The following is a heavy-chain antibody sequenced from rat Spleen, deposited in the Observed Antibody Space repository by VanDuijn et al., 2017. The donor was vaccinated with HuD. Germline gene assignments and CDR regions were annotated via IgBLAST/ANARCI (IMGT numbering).Heavy chain of an antibody. CDR2: ITYSGST. J-gene: IGHJ3*01. CDR1: DYSITSNY. CDR3: ARWNNYAAY. V-gene: IGHV3-1*01. D-gene: IGHD1-10*01. Sequence: EVQLQESGPGLVKPSQSLSLTCSVTDYSITSNYWDWIRKFPGNKMEWIGHITYSGSTSYNPSLKSRISITRDTSKNQFFLQLNSVTTEDTATYYCARWNNYAAYWGQGTLVTVSS.